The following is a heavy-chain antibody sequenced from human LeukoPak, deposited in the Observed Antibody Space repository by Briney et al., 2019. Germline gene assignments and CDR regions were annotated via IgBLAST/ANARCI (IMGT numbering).Heavy chain of an antibody. CDR2: IYSGGNT. Sequence: GGSLRLSCAASGFPISTNYMSWVRQAPGKGPEWVSIIYSGGNTFYADSVKGRFTISRDSSKNTLFLQMISLRAEDTAVYYCAKDMGYYYDSSGYRRGAFDIWGQGTMVTVSS. D-gene: IGHD3-22*01. J-gene: IGHJ3*02. CDR3: AKDMGYYYDSSGYRRGAFDI. CDR1: GFPISTNY. V-gene: IGHV3-53*01.